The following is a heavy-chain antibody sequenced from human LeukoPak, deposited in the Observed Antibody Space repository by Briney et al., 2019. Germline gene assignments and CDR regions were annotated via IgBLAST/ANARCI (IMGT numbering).Heavy chain of an antibody. CDR1: GGSISSGGYY. CDR3: ARDSHKTGDGFDY. V-gene: IGHV4-31*03. D-gene: IGHD7-27*01. J-gene: IGHJ4*02. Sequence: PSETLSLTCTVSGGSISSGGYYWSWIRQHPGKGLEWIGYIYYSGSTYYNPSLKSRVTISVDTSKNQFSLKLSSVTAADTAVYYCARDSHKTGDGFDYWGQGTLVTVSS. CDR2: IYYSGST.